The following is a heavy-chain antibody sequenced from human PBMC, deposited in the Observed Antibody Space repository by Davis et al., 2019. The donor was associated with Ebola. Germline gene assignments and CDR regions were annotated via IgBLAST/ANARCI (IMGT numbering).Heavy chain of an antibody. CDR3: ASGSSEVRGVTTL. D-gene: IGHD3-10*01. V-gene: IGHV1-69*13. CDR1: GGTFSSYT. CDR2: IIPIFGTA. J-gene: IGHJ4*02. Sequence: SVKVSCKASGGTFSSYTISWVRQAPGQGLEWMGGIIPIFGTANYAQKFQGRVTITADESTSTAYMELSSLRSEDTAVYYCASGSSEVRGVTTLWGQGTLVTVSS.